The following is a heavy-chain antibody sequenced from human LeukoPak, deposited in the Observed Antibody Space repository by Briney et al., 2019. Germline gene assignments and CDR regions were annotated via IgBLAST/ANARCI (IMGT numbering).Heavy chain of an antibody. J-gene: IGHJ3*02. CDR2: INWNGGST. CDR3: AKDIEDGYSPGAFDI. D-gene: IGHD5-24*01. V-gene: IGHV3-20*04. CDR1: GFTFDDYG. Sequence: EGSLRLSCAASGFTFDDYGMSWVRQAPGKGLEWVSGINWNGGSTGYADSVKGRFTISRDNAKNSLYLQMNSLRAEDTALYYCAKDIEDGYSPGAFDIWGQGTMVTVSS.